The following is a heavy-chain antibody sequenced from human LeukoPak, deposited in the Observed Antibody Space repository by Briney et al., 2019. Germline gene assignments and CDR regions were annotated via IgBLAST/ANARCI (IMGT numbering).Heavy chain of an antibody. CDR1: GGTFSSYA. J-gene: IGHJ4*02. D-gene: IGHD1-7*01. V-gene: IGHV1-3*01. CDR2: INAGNGNT. CDR3: VRMIGGNYGDY. Sequence: ASVKVSCKASGGTFSSYAISWVRQAPGQRLEWMGWINAGNGNTKYSQKFQGRVTITRDTSASTAYMELSSLRPEDTAMYYCVRMIGGNYGDYWGQGTLVTVSS.